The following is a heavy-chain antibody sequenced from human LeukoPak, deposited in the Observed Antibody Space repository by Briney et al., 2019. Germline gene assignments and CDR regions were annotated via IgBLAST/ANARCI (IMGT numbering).Heavy chain of an antibody. J-gene: IGHJ6*02. Sequence: GRSLRLSCAASGFTFSSYGMHWVRQAPGKGLEWVAVISYDGSNKYYADSVKGRFTISRDNSKNTLYLQMNSLRAEDTAVYYCAKDSARGDYTPPMGIMDVWGQGTTVTVSS. CDR2: ISYDGSNK. D-gene: IGHD4-17*01. CDR1: GFTFSSYG. V-gene: IGHV3-30*18. CDR3: AKDSARGDYTPPMGIMDV.